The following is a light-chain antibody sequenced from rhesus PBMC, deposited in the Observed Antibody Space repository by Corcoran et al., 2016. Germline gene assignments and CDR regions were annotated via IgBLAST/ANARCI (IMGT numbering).Light chain of an antibody. CDR2: YAS. J-gene: IGKJ4*01. Sequence: DIQMTQSPSSLSAPVGDTVTITCRASQGISSYLAWYQQQPGKAPKPLIYYASNLESGAPSRFSGSGSGTEFTLTISSLQPEDFATYYCQQYNSAPLTFGGGTKVEIK. V-gene: IGKV1-37*01. CDR3: QQYNSAPLT. CDR1: QGISSY.